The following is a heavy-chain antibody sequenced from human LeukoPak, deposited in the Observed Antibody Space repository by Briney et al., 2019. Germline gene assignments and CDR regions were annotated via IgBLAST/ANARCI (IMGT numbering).Heavy chain of an antibody. CDR1: GYTFTGYY. CDR3: ARGEIVGATKLKIMPDY. CDR2: INPNSGGT. V-gene: IGHV1-2*06. D-gene: IGHD1-26*01. J-gene: IGHJ4*02. Sequence: GASVKVSRKASGYTFTGYYMHWVRQAPGQGLEWMGRINPNSGGTNYAQKFQGRVTMTRDTSISTAYMELSRLRSDDTAVYYCARGEIVGATKLKIMPDYWGQGTLVTVSS.